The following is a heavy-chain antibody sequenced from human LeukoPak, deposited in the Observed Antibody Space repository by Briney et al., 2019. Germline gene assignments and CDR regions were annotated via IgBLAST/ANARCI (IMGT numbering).Heavy chain of an antibody. CDR1: GFTFSSYA. J-gene: IGHJ5*02. CDR3: ARDPRRYCSGGSCYRGWFDP. CDR2: ISYDGSNK. V-gene: IGHV3-30-3*01. Sequence: PGRSLRLSCAASGFTFSSYAMHWVRQAPGKGLEWVAVISYDGSNKYYADSVKGRFTISRDNSKNTLYLQMNSLRAEDTAVYYCARDPRRYCSGGSCYRGWFDPWGQGTLATVSS. D-gene: IGHD2-15*01.